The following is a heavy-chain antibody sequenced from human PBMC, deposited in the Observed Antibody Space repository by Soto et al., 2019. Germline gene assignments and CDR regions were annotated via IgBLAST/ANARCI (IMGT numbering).Heavy chain of an antibody. CDR3: AGDGVVPADYYYYGMDV. J-gene: IGHJ6*02. CDR1: GFTFSSYG. V-gene: IGHV3-33*01. D-gene: IGHD2-2*01. CDR2: IWYDGSNK. Sequence: GGSLRLSCAASGFTFSSYGMHWVRQAPGKGLEWVAVIWYDGSNKYYADSVKGRFTISRDNSKNTLYLQMNSLRAEDTAVYYCAGDGVVPADYYYYGMDVWGQGTTVTVSS.